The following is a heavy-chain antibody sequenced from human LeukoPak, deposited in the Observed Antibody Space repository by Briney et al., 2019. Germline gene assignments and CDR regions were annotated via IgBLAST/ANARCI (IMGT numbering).Heavy chain of an antibody. CDR1: GLTFVSYA. V-gene: IGHV3-23*01. CDR3: AKAAVTTMFADYYYYMDV. D-gene: IGHD4-17*01. J-gene: IGHJ6*03. CDR2: ISGSGDNT. Sequence: PGESLRLSCAASGLTFVSYAMSWVRQAPGKGLEWVSLISGSGDNTYYADSVKGRFTISRDNYKNTLYLHMKSLRAEDTAIYYCAKAAVTTMFADYYYYMDVWGNGTTVTVSS.